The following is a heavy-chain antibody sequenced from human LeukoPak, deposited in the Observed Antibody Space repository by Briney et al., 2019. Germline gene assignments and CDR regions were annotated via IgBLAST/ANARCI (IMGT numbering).Heavy chain of an antibody. J-gene: IGHJ4*02. CDR2: ISYDGSNK. D-gene: IGHD5-18*01. CDR3: ARDLTWIRWDY. V-gene: IGHV3-30-3*01. Sequence: PGGSLRLSCAASGVTFSSYAMHWVRQAPGKGLEWVAVISYDGSNKYYADSVKGRFTISRDNSKNTLYLQMNSLRAEDTAVYYCARDLTWIRWDYWGQGTLVTVSS. CDR1: GVTFSSYA.